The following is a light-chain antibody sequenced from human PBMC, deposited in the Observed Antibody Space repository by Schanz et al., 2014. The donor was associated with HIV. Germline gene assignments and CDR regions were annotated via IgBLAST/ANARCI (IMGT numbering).Light chain of an antibody. CDR3: PEHGSSPWT. CDR1: QSVDSW. J-gene: IGKJ1*01. V-gene: IGKV1-5*03. CDR2: KAS. Sequence: IQLTQSPSSLSASVGDSVTITCRASQSVDSWLAWYQQKPGKAPKLLIYKASGLQSGVPSRFSGSGSGTDFTLTISRLEPEDFAVCDCPEHGSSPWTLGQGTKV.